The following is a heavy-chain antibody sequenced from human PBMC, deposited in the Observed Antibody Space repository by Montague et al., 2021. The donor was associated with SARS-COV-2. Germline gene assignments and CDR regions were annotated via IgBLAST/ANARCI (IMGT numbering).Heavy chain of an antibody. Sequence: TLSLTCSVSGDSIGSGGFYCTWIRHLPGKGLEWLGNIYHSGSTYFNPSLKCRLTMSVDTSKQHFSLNLTSVTAADTAVYYCARGGFYDCAATSCTTTDAMDIWGQGTMVTVSS. CDR3: ARGGFYDCAATSCTTTDAMDI. D-gene: IGHD2-2*01. J-gene: IGHJ3*02. CDR2: IYHSGST. CDR1: GDSIGSGGFY. V-gene: IGHV4-31*03.